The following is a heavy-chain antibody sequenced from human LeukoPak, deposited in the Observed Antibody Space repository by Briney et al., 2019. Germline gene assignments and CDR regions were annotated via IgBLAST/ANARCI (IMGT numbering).Heavy chain of an antibody. CDR1: GYTFTGYY. V-gene: IGHV1-2*02. CDR3: ARTYYYDSSGYYPNFDY. CDR2: INPNSGGT. J-gene: IGHJ4*02. D-gene: IGHD3-22*01. Sequence: GASVKVSCKASGYTFTGYYMHWVRQAPGQGLEWVGWINPNSGGTNYAQKFQGRVTMTRDTSISTAYMELSRLRSDDTAVYYCARTYYYDSSGYYPNFDYWGQGTLVTVSS.